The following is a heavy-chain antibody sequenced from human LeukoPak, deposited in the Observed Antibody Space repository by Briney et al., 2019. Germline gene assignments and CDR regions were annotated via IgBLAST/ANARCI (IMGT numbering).Heavy chain of an antibody. V-gene: IGHV1-18*01. Sequence: ASVKVSCKASGYTFTSYGISWVRQAPGQGLEWKGWICAYNGNTNYAQKLQGRVTMTTDTSTSTAYMELRSLRSDDTAVYYCARDRPLGEQWLPTVDYWGQGTLVTVSS. D-gene: IGHD6-19*01. CDR3: ARDRPLGEQWLPTVDY. J-gene: IGHJ4*02. CDR1: GYTFTSYG. CDR2: ICAYNGNT.